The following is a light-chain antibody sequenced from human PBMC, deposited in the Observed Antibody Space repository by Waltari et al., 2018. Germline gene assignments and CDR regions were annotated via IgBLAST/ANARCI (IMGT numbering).Light chain of an antibody. V-gene: IGKV1-39*01. CDR2: SVN. Sequence: DIQMSQSPSSLSAYLGDRVTITCRASQGISRYLNWYHQKPGKAPKLLIYSVNILASGVPSRFSGSGSGTEFSLTISSLQPEDSATYYCQQGNSYPLTFGGGTNVEIK. CDR1: QGISRY. J-gene: IGKJ4*01. CDR3: QQGNSYPLT.